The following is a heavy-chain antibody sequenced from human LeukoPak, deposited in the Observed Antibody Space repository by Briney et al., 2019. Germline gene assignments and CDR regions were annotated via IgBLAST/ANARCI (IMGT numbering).Heavy chain of an antibody. D-gene: IGHD1-14*01. J-gene: IGHJ6*02. Sequence: PGGSLRFSCGASGFTLSSYWMNWVRQAPGRGLEWVANIKQDGSEKYYVDSVKGRFTISRDNAKNSLFLQMNSLRAEDTAVYYCARDISGRVPAGGVWGQGTTVIVSS. CDR3: ARDISGRVPAGGV. CDR1: GFTLSSYW. V-gene: IGHV3-7*01. CDR2: IKQDGSEK.